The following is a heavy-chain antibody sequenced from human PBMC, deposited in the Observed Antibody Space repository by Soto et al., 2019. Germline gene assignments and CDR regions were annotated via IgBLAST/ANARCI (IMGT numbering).Heavy chain of an antibody. CDR2: ISWNSGSI. V-gene: IGHV3-9*01. J-gene: IGHJ5*02. CDR3: AKEGRPYYYDSSGYSSTWFDP. D-gene: IGHD3-22*01. Sequence: EVQLVESGGGLVQPGRSLRLSCAASGFTFDDYAMHWVRQAPGKGLEWVSGISWNSGSIGYADSVKGRFTISRDNAKNSLYLQMNSLRAEDTALYYCAKEGRPYYYDSSGYSSTWFDPWGQGTLVTVSS. CDR1: GFTFDDYA.